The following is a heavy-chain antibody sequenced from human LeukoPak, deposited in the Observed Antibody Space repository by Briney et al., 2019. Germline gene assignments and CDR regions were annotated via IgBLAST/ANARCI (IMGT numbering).Heavy chain of an antibody. CDR1: GFIFEDHA. CDR2: ISWNSERV. J-gene: IGHJ4*02. Sequence: GGSLRLSCVGSGFIFEDHAMHWVRQSSGKGLEWVSGISWNSERVGYADFVKGRFTISRDNAQNSLSLQMNSLRGDDTAFYYCVKDFTTVGAPEDTDGFFESWGQGTLVTVSS. CDR3: VKDFTTVGAPEDTDGFFES. D-gene: IGHD3-3*01. V-gene: IGHV3-9*01.